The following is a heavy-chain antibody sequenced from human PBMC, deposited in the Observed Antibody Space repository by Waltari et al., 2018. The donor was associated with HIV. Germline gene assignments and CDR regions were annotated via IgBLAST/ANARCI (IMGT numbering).Heavy chain of an antibody. CDR1: GFTFSNAW. CDR2: IKSKSDGGTT. D-gene: IGHD4-17*01. J-gene: IGHJ4*02. CDR3: RTSSDYGDPPVDY. V-gene: IGHV3-15*01. Sequence: EVQLVESGGGLVKPGGSLRFSCAASGFTFSNAWMSWVRQAPGKGLEWVGRIKSKSDGGTTYAAPVKGRFIISRNDSKNMLYLQMKSLKTEDTAVYYCRTSSDYGDPPVDYWGQGTLVTVSS.